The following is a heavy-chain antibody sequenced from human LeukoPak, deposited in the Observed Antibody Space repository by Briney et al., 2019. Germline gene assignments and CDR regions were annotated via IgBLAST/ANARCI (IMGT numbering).Heavy chain of an antibody. Sequence: PGGSLRLSCATSGFTFCNAWMDWVRQAPGQGLEWVGRIRSNSDGGTIDYAAPVKGRFALSRDDSKNTLYLQMNSLQTEDTAVYYCATDFYDTTWGQGTLVTVSS. CDR1: GFTFCNAW. CDR3: ATDFYDTT. J-gene: IGHJ5*02. D-gene: IGHD3-22*01. CDR2: IRSNSDGGTI. V-gene: IGHV3-15*07.